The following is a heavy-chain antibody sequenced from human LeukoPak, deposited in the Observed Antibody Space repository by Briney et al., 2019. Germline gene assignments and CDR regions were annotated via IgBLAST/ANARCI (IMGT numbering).Heavy chain of an antibody. CDR1: GGSINGYY. CDR2: IYYSGST. D-gene: IGHD4/OR15-4a*01. CDR3: ARLTSSNSGSSFDY. V-gene: IGHV4-59*01. Sequence: SETLSLTCTVSGGSINGYYWTWIRQPPGKGLEWIGYIYYSGSTNYNPSLKSRVIISADTSKNQFSLKLSSVTAADTAVYYCARLTSSNSGSSFDYWGQGTLVTVSS. J-gene: IGHJ4*02.